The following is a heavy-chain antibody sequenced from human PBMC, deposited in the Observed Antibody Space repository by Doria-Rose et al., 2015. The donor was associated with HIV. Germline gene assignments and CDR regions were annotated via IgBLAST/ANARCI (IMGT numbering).Heavy chain of an antibody. CDR3: ARIKSSRWYHKYYFDF. Sequence: QATLKESGPVLVKPTETLTLTCTVSGVSLSSPGMGVSWIRQPPGKALEWLANIFSDDERSHKTSLKSRLTISRGTSKSQVVLTMTDMDPVDTATYYCARIKSSRWYHKYYFDFWGQGTLVIVSA. CDR2: IFSDDER. CDR1: GVSLSSPGMG. D-gene: IGHD6-13*01. J-gene: IGHJ4*02. V-gene: IGHV2-26*01.